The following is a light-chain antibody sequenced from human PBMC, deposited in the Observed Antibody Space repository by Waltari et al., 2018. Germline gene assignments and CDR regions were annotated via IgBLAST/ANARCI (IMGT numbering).Light chain of an antibody. J-gene: IGLJ2*01. Sequence: QSVLTQPPSVSEAPRQRVTTSCSGSSSNIGNNAVNWYQQPPGKAPKLLIYYDDLLPSGVSDRFSGSKSGTSASLAISGLQSEDEADYYCAAWDDRLPGVVFGGGTKLTVL. CDR2: YDD. V-gene: IGLV1-36*01. CDR1: SSNIGNNA. CDR3: AAWDDRLPGVV.